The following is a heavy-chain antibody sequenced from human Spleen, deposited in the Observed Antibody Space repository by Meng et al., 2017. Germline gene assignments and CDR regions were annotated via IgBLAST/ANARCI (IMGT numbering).Heavy chain of an antibody. D-gene: IGHD3-22*01. CDR1: GYSFTSHY. Sequence: ASVKVPCKASGYSFTSHYLHWVRQAPGQGLEWIGIIDPSRGSTRYAQKFQGRVTMTRDTSTSTVYMELSSLRSEDTAVYFCARGRLPSITVIIVALHSWGQGTLVTVSS. J-gene: IGHJ4*02. CDR2: IDPSRGST. V-gene: IGHV1-46*01. CDR3: ARGRLPSITVIIVALHS.